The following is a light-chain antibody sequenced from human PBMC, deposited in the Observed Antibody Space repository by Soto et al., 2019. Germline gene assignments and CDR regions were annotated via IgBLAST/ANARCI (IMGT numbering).Light chain of an antibody. J-gene: IGKJ3*01. CDR1: QSLLYTSSNKNS. Sequence: DIVMTQSPESLAVSLGERATINCKSSQSLLYTSSNKNSLAWYQQRPGQPPKLLIYWASIRESGVPDRFTGSGSGTDFTLTISSLQAEDVAVYYCQQYHRIPGTFGPGTKVDIK. V-gene: IGKV4-1*01. CDR2: WAS. CDR3: QQYHRIPGT.